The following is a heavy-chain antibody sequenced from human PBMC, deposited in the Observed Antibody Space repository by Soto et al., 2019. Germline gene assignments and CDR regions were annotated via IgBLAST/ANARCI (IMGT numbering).Heavy chain of an antibody. CDR3: ASRLLWFGERSYYYGMDV. Sequence: EVQLVESGGGLVQPGGSLRLSCAASGFTFSSYSMNWVRQAPGKGLEWVSYISSSSSTIYYAESVKGRFTISRDNAKNSLYLQMNSLRDEDTAVYYCASRLLWFGERSYYYGMDVWGQGTTVTVSS. CDR1: GFTFSSYS. D-gene: IGHD3-10*01. V-gene: IGHV3-48*02. J-gene: IGHJ6*02. CDR2: ISSSSSTI.